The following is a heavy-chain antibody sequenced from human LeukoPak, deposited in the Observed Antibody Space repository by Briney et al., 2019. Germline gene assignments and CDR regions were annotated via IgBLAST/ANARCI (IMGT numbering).Heavy chain of an antibody. J-gene: IGHJ3*02. D-gene: IGHD5-18*01. Sequence: TGGSLRLSCAASGFTFSSYSMNWVRQAPGKGLEWVSSISSSSSYIYYADSVKGRFTISRDNAKNSLYLQMNSLRAEDTAVYYCANWDSYGYNQERDAFDIWGQGTMVTVSS. CDR1: GFTFSSYS. CDR2: ISSSSSYI. CDR3: ANWDSYGYNQERDAFDI. V-gene: IGHV3-21*01.